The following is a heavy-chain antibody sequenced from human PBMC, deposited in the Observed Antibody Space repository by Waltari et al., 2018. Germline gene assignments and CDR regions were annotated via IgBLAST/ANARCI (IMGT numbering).Heavy chain of an antibody. V-gene: IGHV4-34*01. CDR2: INHSGST. CDR1: GGSFSGYY. Sequence: QVQLQQWGAGLLKPSETLSLTCAVYGGSFSGYYWSWIRQPPGKGLEWIGEINHSGSTNTNPSLKSRVAISVDTSKNQFSLKLSSVTAADTAVYYCARGQPRLRGWFDPWGQGTLVTVSS. J-gene: IGHJ5*02. CDR3: ARGQPRLRGWFDP. D-gene: IGHD2-2*01.